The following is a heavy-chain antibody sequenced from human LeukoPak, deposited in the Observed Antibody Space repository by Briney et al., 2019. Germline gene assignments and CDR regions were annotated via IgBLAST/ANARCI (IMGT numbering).Heavy chain of an antibody. CDR1: GYTFTSYA. V-gene: IGHV7-4-1*02. Sequence: ASVKVSCKASGYTFTSYAMNWVRQAPGQGLEWMGWINTNTGNPTYAQGFTGRFVFSLDTSVSTAYLQISSLKAEDTAVYYCARDKGSDFWSGYPIQTGFDPWGQGTLVTVSS. CDR2: INTNTGNP. J-gene: IGHJ5*02. D-gene: IGHD3-3*01. CDR3: ARDKGSDFWSGYPIQTGFDP.